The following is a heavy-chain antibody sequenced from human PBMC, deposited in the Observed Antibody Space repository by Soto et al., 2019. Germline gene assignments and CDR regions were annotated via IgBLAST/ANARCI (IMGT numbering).Heavy chain of an antibody. J-gene: IGHJ6*02. V-gene: IGHV3-30-3*01. Sequence: PGGSLRLSCAASGFTFSSYAMHWVRQAPGKGLEWVAVISYDGSNKYYADSVKGRFTISRDNSKNTLYLQMNSLRAEDTAVYYCARGARDYYYDMDVWGQGTTVTVSS. CDR1: GFTFSSYA. CDR3: ARGARDYYYDMDV. CDR2: ISYDGSNK.